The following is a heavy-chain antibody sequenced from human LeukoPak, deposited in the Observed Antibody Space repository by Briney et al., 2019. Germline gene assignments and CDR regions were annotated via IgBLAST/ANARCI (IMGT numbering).Heavy chain of an antibody. D-gene: IGHD3-10*01. Sequence: ASVKVSCKASGYTFTNYYMHWVRQAPGQGLEWMGIINPSGGGTSYAQKFQGRLTMTRDTSTTTVYMELSSLRSEDTAVYYCARVTENYGSGRRHDYYYYYMDVWGKGTTVTISS. CDR3: ARVTENYGSGRRHDYYYYYMDV. J-gene: IGHJ6*03. V-gene: IGHV1-46*01. CDR2: INPSGGGT. CDR1: GYTFTNYY.